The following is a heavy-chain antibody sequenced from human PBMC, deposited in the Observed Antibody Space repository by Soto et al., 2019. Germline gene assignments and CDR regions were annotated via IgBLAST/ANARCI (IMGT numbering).Heavy chain of an antibody. V-gene: IGHV4-31*03. D-gene: IGHD1-1*01. CDR2: IYYSGIT. J-gene: IGHJ4*02. CDR3: ARWPQLEPRFDY. CDR1: SGSISSGGYY. Sequence: QVQLQESGPGLVKPSQTLSLTCTVSSGSISSGGYYWSWIRQHPGKGLEWIGYIYYSGITYYNPSLKSRVTISVDTSKNPFSLKPSSVTAADTAVYYCARWPQLEPRFDYWGQGTLVTVSS.